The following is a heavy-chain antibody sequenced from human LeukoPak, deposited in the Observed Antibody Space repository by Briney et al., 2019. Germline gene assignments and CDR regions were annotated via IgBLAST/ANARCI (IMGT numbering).Heavy chain of an antibody. Sequence: SETLSLTCTVSGGSISSYYWSWIRQPPGKGLEWIGYIYYSGSTNYNPSLKSRVTISLDTSKNQFSLKLSSVTAADTAVYYCTSGNWNYYYFDYWGQGTLVTVSS. CDR1: GGSISSYY. V-gene: IGHV4-59*01. D-gene: IGHD1-7*01. CDR2: IYYSGST. J-gene: IGHJ4*02. CDR3: TSGNWNYYYFDY.